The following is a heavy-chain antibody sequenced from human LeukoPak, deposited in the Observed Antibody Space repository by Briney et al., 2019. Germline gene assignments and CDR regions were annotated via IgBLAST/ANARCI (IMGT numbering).Heavy chain of an antibody. CDR1: QYTFTAYY. J-gene: IGHJ3*01. CDR2: INPTSGAT. V-gene: IGHV1-2*02. CDR3: AREFRTTTWSFDAFDL. Sequence: ASVKVSCKASQYTFTAYYMHWVRQAPGQGLDWVGWINPTSGATNYAQKFQGRVTMTRDTSNNTSYMELSRLRSDDTAVYYCAREFRTTTWSFDAFDLWGQGTMVTVSS. D-gene: IGHD1-14*01.